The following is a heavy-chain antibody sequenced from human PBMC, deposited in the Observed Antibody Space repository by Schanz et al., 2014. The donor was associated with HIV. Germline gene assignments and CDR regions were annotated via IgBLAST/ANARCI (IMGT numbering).Heavy chain of an antibody. CDR2: MNPGSGNT. J-gene: IGHJ3*01. D-gene: IGHD2-21*01. Sequence: QVWLVQSGAEVKKPGASVRVSCKASGYNFGNLDINWVRQATGQGLEWLGWMNPGSGNTGYAWKFQGRVTMTRDTYIRTAYMELRSLRSDDTAVYYCARGGYYRGVGDYYVTTFDYWGRGTKVTVSS. CDR1: GYNFGNLD. CDR3: ARGGYYRGVGDYYVTTFDY. V-gene: IGHV1-8*02.